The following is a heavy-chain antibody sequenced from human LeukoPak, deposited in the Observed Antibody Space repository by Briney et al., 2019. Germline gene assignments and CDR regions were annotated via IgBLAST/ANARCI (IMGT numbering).Heavy chain of an antibody. V-gene: IGHV4-39*01. J-gene: IGHJ4*02. CDR1: GGSISSSSYY. D-gene: IGHD6-19*01. CDR3: ARRSQQWLAFDY. CDR2: IYYSGST. Sequence: SETLSLTCTVSGGSISSSSYYWGWIRQPPGKGLEWIGSIYYSGSTYYNPSLKSRVTISVDTSKNQFSLKLSSVTAADTAVYYCARRSQQWLAFDYWGQGTLVTVSS.